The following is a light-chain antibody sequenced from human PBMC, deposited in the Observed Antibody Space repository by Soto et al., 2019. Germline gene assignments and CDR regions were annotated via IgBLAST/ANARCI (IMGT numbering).Light chain of an antibody. CDR3: CSYAGIYTLYV. Sequence: QSVLTQPRSVSGSPGQSVTVSCTGTSSDVGGYNYVSWYQQHPGRAPQLILYNVNERPSGVPDRFSGSKSDNTASLTISGLQAYDEADYYCCSYAGIYTLYVFGTGTKLTVL. CDR2: NVN. V-gene: IGLV2-11*01. CDR1: SSDVGGYNY. J-gene: IGLJ1*01.